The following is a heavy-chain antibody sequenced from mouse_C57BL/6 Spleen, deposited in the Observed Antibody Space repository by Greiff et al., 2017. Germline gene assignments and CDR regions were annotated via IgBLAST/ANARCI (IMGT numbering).Heavy chain of an antibody. V-gene: IGHV1-80*01. Sequence: QVQLQQSGAELVKPGASVKISCKASGYAFSSYWMNWVKQRPGKGLEWIGQIYPGDGDTNYNGKFKGKATLTADKSSSTAYMQRSSLTSEDSAVYFCARGGVYDYDRGMDYWGQGTSVTVSS. CDR3: ARGGVYDYDRGMDY. CDR1: GYAFSSYW. CDR2: IYPGDGDT. J-gene: IGHJ4*01. D-gene: IGHD2-4*01.